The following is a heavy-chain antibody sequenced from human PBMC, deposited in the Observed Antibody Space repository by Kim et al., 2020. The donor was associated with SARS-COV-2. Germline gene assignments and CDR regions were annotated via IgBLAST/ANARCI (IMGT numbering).Heavy chain of an antibody. D-gene: IGHD6-6*01. J-gene: IGHJ4*02. Sequence: NDNPATKSRVTISVDTSKNQFSLKLSSGTAADTAVYYCAREGIAARTIDYWGQGTLVTVSS. V-gene: IGHV4-59*01. CDR3: AREGIAARTIDY.